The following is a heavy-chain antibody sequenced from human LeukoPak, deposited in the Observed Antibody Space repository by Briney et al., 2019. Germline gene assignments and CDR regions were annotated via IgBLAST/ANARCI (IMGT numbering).Heavy chain of an antibody. CDR3: ARRGWIGKPYNGSYFDY. J-gene: IGHJ4*02. Sequence: SETLSLTCTIYGESLSDSHWSWIRQPPGKGLEWIGEVNQSGSTTYNPSLKSRLSISVDTSKNQFFLRLNSVTAADTAEYYCARRGWIGKPYNGSYFDYWGQGTLVTVSS. V-gene: IGHV4-34*01. CDR2: VNQSGST. CDR1: GESLSDSH. D-gene: IGHD5-12*01.